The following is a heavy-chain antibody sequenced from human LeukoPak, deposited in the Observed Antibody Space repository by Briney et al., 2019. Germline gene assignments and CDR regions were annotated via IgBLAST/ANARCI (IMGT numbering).Heavy chain of an antibody. J-gene: IGHJ6*02. CDR1: GFTFSTCG. Sequence: GGSLRLSCAASGFTFSTCGMNWVRQAPGKGLEWVSSISSSSKYIYYADSVKGRFTISRDNAKNTLYLQMNSLRAEDTAVYYCAKGLMVEYSSFVWGQGTTVTVSS. CDR2: ISSSSKYI. D-gene: IGHD6-6*01. CDR3: AKGLMVEYSSFV. V-gene: IGHV3-21*04.